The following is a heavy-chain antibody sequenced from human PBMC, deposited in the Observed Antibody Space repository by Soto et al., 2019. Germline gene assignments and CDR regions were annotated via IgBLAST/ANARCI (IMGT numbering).Heavy chain of an antibody. D-gene: IGHD2-2*02. CDR3: ATGGYCSSTSCYNFFDY. CDR1: GYSFTTYW. J-gene: IGHJ4*02. V-gene: IGHV5-51*01. Sequence: GESLKISCKGSGYSFTTYWIGWVRQMPGKGLEWMGIIYPGDSDTRYSPSFQGQVTISADKSISTAYLQWSSLKASDTVMYYCATGGYCSSTSCYNFFDYWGQGTLVTVS. CDR2: IYPGDSDT.